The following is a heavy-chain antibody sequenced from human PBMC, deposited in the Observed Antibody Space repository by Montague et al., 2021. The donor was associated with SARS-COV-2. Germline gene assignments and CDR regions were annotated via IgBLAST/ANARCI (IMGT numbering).Heavy chain of an antibody. V-gene: IGHV3-23*01. J-gene: IGHJ5*02. Sequence: SLRLSCAASGFIFTKYGMNWVRRAPGKGLESVAGISGFGGGTYYSDSVRGRFTISRATSNSTLFLQMDGLRAEDTAIYYCAKSCSGTRNWFDIWGQGTLVTVSS. D-gene: IGHD1-14*01. CDR3: AKSCSGTRNWFDI. CDR2: ISGFGGGT. CDR1: GFIFTKYG.